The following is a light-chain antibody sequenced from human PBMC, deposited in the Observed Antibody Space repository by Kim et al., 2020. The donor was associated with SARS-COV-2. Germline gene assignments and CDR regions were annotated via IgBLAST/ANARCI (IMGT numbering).Light chain of an antibody. J-gene: IGKJ1*01. CDR1: QSVLHSTNNRDY. V-gene: IGKV4-1*01. Sequence: ATINGKSSQSVLHSTNNRDYIAWYQQKPGQPPKMLIFWASTRASGVPDRFSGSGSGTDFTLTISSLQAEDVAVYYCQQYLKFPPAFGQGTKVDIK. CDR3: QQYLKFPPA. CDR2: WAS.